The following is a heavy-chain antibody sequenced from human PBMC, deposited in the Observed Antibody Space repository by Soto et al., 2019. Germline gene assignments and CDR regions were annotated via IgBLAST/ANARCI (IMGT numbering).Heavy chain of an antibody. V-gene: IGHV4-39*02. CDR3: ASSYYHLSAGYRYYESFSFDN. CDR2: MFSTGSS. D-gene: IGHD3-9*01. Sequence: SETLSLTCAVSGGSISNTSYFWGWIRQPPGKGLEWVGNMFSTGSSTYNPSLKGRITISVDTSKNHFSLRLYSMTASDTAVYFCASSYYHLSAGYRYYESFSFDNWGPGSRVTVSS. CDR1: GGSISNTSYF. J-gene: IGHJ4*02.